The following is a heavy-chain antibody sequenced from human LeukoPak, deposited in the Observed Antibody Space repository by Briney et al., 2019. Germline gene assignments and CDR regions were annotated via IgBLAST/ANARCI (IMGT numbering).Heavy chain of an antibody. Sequence: ASVKVSCKASGYTFTSYGISWVRQAPGQGLEWMGWISAYNGNTNYAQKLQGRVTMTTDTSTSTAYMELRSLGSDDTAVYYCARVPPMVRGNYGMDVWGQGTTVTVSS. CDR1: GYTFTSYG. D-gene: IGHD3-10*01. V-gene: IGHV1-18*01. CDR2: ISAYNGNT. CDR3: ARVPPMVRGNYGMDV. J-gene: IGHJ6*02.